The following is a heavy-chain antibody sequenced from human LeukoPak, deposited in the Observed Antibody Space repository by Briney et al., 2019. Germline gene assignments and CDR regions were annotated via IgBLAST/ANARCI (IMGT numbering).Heavy chain of an antibody. CDR1: GFTFSSYA. J-gene: IGHJ4*02. CDR3: APLHCSSTSCPYFDY. Sequence: GGSLRLSCAASGFTFSSYAMSWVRQAPGKGLEWVSAISGSGGSTYYADSVKGRFTISGDNSKNTLYLQMNSLRAEDTAVYYCAPLHCSSTSCPYFDYWGQGTLVTVSS. CDR2: ISGSGGST. D-gene: IGHD2-2*01. V-gene: IGHV3-23*01.